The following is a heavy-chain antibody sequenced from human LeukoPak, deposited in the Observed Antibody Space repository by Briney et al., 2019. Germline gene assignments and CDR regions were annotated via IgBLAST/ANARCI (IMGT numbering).Heavy chain of an antibody. V-gene: IGHV4-4*07. CDR2: IYASGST. D-gene: IGHD2/OR15-2a*01. CDR3: ARDFYGDDGHHPFDY. CDR1: GGSIGNYY. Sequence: SETLSLTCSVSGGSIGNYYWNWLRQPAGKGLEWIGRIYASGSTNYNPSLKSRVTISMDKSKNHFSLNLKSVTAADTAFYYCARDFYGDDGHHPFDYWGQGIQVTVSS. J-gene: IGHJ4*02.